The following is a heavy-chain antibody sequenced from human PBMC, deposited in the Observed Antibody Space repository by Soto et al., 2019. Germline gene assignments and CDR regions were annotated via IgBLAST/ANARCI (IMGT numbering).Heavy chain of an antibody. J-gene: IGHJ6*02. CDR3: ASVHRSGWFESDYYYGMDV. D-gene: IGHD6-19*01. Sequence: SQTLSLTCAICVDSVSSNSAACNWIRQSPSRGLEWLGRTYYRSKWYNDYAISMISRITINRETSNTQFTLQFTSVPHEDTAVYYGASVHRSGWFESDYYYGMDVWGQGTTVTVSS. V-gene: IGHV6-1*01. CDR1: VDSVSSNSAA. CDR2: TYYRSKWYN.